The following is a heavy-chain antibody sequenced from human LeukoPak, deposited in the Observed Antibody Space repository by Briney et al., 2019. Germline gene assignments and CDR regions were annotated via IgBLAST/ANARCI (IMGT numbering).Heavy chain of an antibody. CDR1: GFTFSDYY. J-gene: IGHJ6*02. Sequence: GSLRLSCAASGFTFSDYYMSWIRQAPGKGLEWVSYISSSGSTIYYADSVKGRFTISGDNAKNSLYLQMNSLRAEDTAVYYCARDKDRGYCSSTSCYGYYYGMDVWGQGTTVTVSS. CDR3: ARDKDRGYCSSTSCYGYYYGMDV. D-gene: IGHD2-2*03. CDR2: ISSSGSTI. V-gene: IGHV3-11*01.